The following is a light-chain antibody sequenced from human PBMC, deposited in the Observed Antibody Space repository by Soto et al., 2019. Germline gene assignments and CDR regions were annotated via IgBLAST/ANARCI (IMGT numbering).Light chain of an antibody. CDR3: QQRHDWPIT. CDR2: DAS. V-gene: IGKV3-11*01. J-gene: IGKJ5*01. Sequence: EIVLTQSPDTLSLSQEERATHSCRASQSVSSYLALYQQKHAQAPRLLIYDASNRATGIPARFSGSRSGTDFTLTIRYLDPEDFAVYCCQQRHDWPITFGQGTRLEIK. CDR1: QSVSSY.